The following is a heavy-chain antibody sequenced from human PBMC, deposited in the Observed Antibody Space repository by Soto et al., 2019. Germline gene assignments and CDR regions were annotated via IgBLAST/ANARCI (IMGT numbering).Heavy chain of an antibody. J-gene: IGHJ4*02. CDR3: TKVSPQWLVHDY. Sequence: GGSLRLSCAASGFTVIGDYVSWGRQAPGKGLECVSVIHFGGNTYYADSVKGRFAVSRDNSKNTLYLQMNSLRVEDTAIYFCTKVSPQWLVHDYWGQGTLVTVSS. CDR1: GFTVIGDY. V-gene: IGHV3-53*01. CDR2: IHFGGNT. D-gene: IGHD6-19*01.